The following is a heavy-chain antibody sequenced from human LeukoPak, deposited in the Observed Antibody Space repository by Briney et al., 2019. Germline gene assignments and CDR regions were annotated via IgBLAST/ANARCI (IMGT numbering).Heavy chain of an antibody. CDR1: GYTFTSYD. D-gene: IGHD3-3*01. CDR2: INPSGGST. J-gene: IGHJ4*02. CDR3: ARVAGFWSGYGDY. V-gene: IGHV1-46*01. Sequence: ASVKVSCKASGYTFTSYDMHWVRQAPGQGLEWMGIINPSGGSTSYAQKFQGRVTMTRDTSTSTVYMELRSPRSDDTAVYYCARVAGFWSGYGDYWGQGTLVTVSS.